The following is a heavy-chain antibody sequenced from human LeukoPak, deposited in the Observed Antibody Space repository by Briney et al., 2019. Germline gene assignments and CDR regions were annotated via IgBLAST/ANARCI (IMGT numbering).Heavy chain of an antibody. J-gene: IGHJ4*02. V-gene: IGHV4-34*01. CDR1: GGSFSGYY. CDR2: INDSGST. Sequence: PSETLSLTCAVYGGSFSGYYWSWLRQPPGKGLEWIGEINDSGSTNYNPSLKSRVTISVDTSMNQFSLKLSSVTAADTAGYYCARGLWFGESRPYYYDYWGQGNLVTVST. D-gene: IGHD3-10*01. CDR3: ARGLWFGESRPYYYDY.